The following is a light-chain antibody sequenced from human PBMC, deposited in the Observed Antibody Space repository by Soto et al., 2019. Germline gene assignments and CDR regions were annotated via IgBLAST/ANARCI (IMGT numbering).Light chain of an antibody. J-gene: IGLJ3*02. V-gene: IGLV1-40*01. CDR1: TSNLGAGYD. CDR2: GNR. CDR3: QAYDYSLTASV. Sequence: QSVLTQPPSVSGAPGQRVTLSCTGNTSNLGAGYDVHWYQQLPGAAPKLVIFGNRNRPSGVPERFSGSQSGTSASLAITGLQAEDEADYYCQAYDYSLTASVFGGGTKVTVL.